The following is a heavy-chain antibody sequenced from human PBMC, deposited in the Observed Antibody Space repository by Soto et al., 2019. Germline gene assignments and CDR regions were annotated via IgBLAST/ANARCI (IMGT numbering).Heavy chain of an antibody. CDR2: IYPDDSDT. V-gene: IGHV5-51*01. CDR1: GYSFSNYW. J-gene: IGHJ6*02. D-gene: IGHD4-17*01. CDR3: ARRTETDYYGMDV. Sequence: PGESLKISCKGSGYSFSNYWIGWVRQMPGKGLEWMGIIYPDDSDTRYSPSFQGQVTISADKSIRTAYLQWSSLKASDTATYYCARRTETDYYGMDVWGQGTTVTV.